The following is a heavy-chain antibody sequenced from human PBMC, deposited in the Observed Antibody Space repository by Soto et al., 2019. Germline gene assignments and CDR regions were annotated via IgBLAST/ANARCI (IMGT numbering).Heavy chain of an antibody. D-gene: IGHD6-6*01. Sequence: ASVKVSCKASGYTFTSYGISWVRQAPGQGLEWMGWISAYNGNTNYAQKLQGRVTMTTDTSTSTAYMELRSLRSDDTAVYYCARDLWGPSSSFIRYYYYYGMEVWGQGTTVNVSS. J-gene: IGHJ6*01. CDR2: ISAYNGNT. CDR1: GYTFTSYG. CDR3: ARDLWGPSSSFIRYYYYYGMEV. V-gene: IGHV1-18*04.